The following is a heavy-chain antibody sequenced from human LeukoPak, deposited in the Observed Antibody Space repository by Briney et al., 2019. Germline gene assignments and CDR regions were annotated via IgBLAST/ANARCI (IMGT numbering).Heavy chain of an antibody. CDR1: GFTFDDYA. Sequence: PGRSLRLSCAASGFTFDDYAMHWVRQAPGKGLEWVSGISWNSGCIGYADSVKGRFTISRDNAKNSLYLQMNSLRAEDTALYYCAKDYGLFAWSFDYWGQGTLVTVSS. D-gene: IGHD3-3*01. CDR3: AKDYGLFAWSFDY. CDR2: ISWNSGCI. V-gene: IGHV3-9*01. J-gene: IGHJ4*02.